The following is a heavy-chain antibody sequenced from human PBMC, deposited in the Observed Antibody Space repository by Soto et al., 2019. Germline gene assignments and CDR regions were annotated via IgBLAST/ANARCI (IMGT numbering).Heavy chain of an antibody. Sequence: SVKVSCKASGGTFSSYAISWVRQAPGQGLECMGGIIPIFGTANYAQKFQGRVTITADESTSTAYMELSSLRSEDTAVYYCARDRAGYCTNGVCYNGDMDVWGQGTTVTVSS. V-gene: IGHV1-69*13. CDR3: ARDRAGYCTNGVCYNGDMDV. D-gene: IGHD2-8*01. CDR2: IIPIFGTA. J-gene: IGHJ6*02. CDR1: GGTFSSYA.